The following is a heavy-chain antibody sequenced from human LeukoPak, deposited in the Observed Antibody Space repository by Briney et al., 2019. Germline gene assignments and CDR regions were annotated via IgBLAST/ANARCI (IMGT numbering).Heavy chain of an antibody. CDR3: ARESAWARDS. CDR1: GFTFSSFW. J-gene: IGHJ4*02. Sequence: GGSLRLSCAASGFTFSSFWMYWVRQAPGKGLEWVANIKSDGSEKYYVGSVEGRFTISRDNAKNSLFLQMNGLRAQDTAVYYGARESAWARDSWGQGTLVTVSS. D-gene: IGHD6-6*01. CDR2: IKSDGSEK. V-gene: IGHV3-7*01.